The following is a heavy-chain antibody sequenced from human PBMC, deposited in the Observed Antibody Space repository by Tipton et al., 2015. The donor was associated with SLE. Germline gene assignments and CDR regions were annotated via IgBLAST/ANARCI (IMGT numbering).Heavy chain of an antibody. CDR1: GGSFSGYS. Sequence: TLSLTCAVYGGSFSGYSWSWIRQPPGKGLEWIGEINHSGSTNYNPSLKSRVTISLDTSKNQFSLKLTSVTTADTAVYHCARDISGYSSSWFYYYSAMDVWDQGPT. CDR3: ARDISGYSSSWFYYYSAMDV. D-gene: IGHD6-13*01. CDR2: INHSGST. J-gene: IGHJ6*02. V-gene: IGHV4-34*01.